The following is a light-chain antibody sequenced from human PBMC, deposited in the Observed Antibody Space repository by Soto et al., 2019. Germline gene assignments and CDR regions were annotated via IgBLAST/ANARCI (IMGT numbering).Light chain of an antibody. J-gene: IGLJ1*01. CDR3: GTWDSGLSGFG. CDR2: ENA. CDR1: NSNIGNSY. V-gene: IGLV1-51*02. Sequence: QSVLTQPPSVSAAPGQKVTISCSGSNSNIGNSYVYWYQQFPGAAPKLLMYENAKRASGIPDRFSGSKSGAAATLAITGIRTGDEADYYCGTWDSGLSGFGFGTGTKVTVL.